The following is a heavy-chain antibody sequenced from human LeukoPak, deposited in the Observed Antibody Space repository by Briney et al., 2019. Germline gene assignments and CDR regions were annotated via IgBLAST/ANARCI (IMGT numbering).Heavy chain of an antibody. CDR1: GFTFSSYG. V-gene: IGHV3-23*01. J-gene: IGHJ4*02. CDR2: ISGGGVST. Sequence: GGSLRLSCAASGFTFSSYGMSWVRQAPEKGLQWVSAISGGGVSTYYADSVRGRFTISRDNAKNSLYLQMNSLRAEDTAVYYCAREGYYFDSSGYYYYFDYWGQGTLVTVSS. CDR3: AREGYYFDSSGYYYYFDY. D-gene: IGHD3-22*01.